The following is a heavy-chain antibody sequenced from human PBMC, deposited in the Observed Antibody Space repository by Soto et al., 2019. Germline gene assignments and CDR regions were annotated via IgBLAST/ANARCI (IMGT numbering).Heavy chain of an antibody. J-gene: IGHJ6*03. V-gene: IGHV4-39*07. D-gene: IGHD6-6*01. CDR2: INHSGST. CDR3: ARVCKGIAARYYYMDV. CDR1: GGSISSNSYY. Sequence: SETLSLTCTVSGGSISSNSYYWGWIRQPPGKGLEWIGSINHSGSTNYNPSLKSRVTISVDTSKNQFSLKLSSVTAADTAVYYCARVCKGIAARYYYMDVWGKGTTVTVSS.